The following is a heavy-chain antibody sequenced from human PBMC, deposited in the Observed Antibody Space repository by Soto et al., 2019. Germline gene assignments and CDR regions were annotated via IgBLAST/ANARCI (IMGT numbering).Heavy chain of an antibody. V-gene: IGHV1-69*13. CDR3: AKDLTDWNFY. Sequence: ASVKVSCKASGGTFSSYAISWVRQAPGQGLEWMGGIIPIFGTANYAQKFQGRVTITADESTSTAYMELSSLRSEDTAVYYCAKDLTDWNFYWGQGTLVTVSS. CDR2: IIPIFGTA. J-gene: IGHJ4*02. D-gene: IGHD1-7*01. CDR1: GGTFSSYA.